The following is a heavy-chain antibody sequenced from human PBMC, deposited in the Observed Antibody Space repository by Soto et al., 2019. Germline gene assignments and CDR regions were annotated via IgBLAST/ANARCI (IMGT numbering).Heavy chain of an antibody. D-gene: IGHD3-22*01. Sequence: EVQLVESGGGLVQPGGSLRLSCASSGFIFSSYWMSWVRQAPGKGLEWVANIKQDGTEKYYLDSVKGRFTISRDNTENSVYLQMNSLRAEDTALYYCARADHYDSSASDYWGQGTLVTVSS. CDR3: ARADHYDSSASDY. CDR1: GFIFSSYW. CDR2: IKQDGTEK. V-gene: IGHV3-7*01. J-gene: IGHJ4*02.